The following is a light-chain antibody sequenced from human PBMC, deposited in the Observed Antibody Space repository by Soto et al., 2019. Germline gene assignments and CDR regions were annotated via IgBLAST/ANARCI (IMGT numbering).Light chain of an antibody. CDR3: EQYNNWPLT. CDR2: EAS. CDR1: QSVNSN. Sequence: EIVMTQSPATLSVSPGERATLSCRASQSVNSNLAWYQQKRGQAPRLLIYEASSRATGIPARFSASGSGTECTLTISSLQSEDVAVYYCEQYNNWPLTFGGGTNVEIK. V-gene: IGKV3-15*01. J-gene: IGKJ4*01.